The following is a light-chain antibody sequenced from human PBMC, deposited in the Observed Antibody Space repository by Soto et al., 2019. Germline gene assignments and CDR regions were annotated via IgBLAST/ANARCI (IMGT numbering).Light chain of an antibody. CDR2: DVT. V-gene: IGLV2-14*03. J-gene: IGLJ1*01. CDR3: SSYTTSSTLYV. CDR1: SSDVGAYNY. Sequence: QSVLTQPASVSGSPGQSITNSCTGTSSDVGAYNYVSWYQQYPGKAPKYIIYDVTNRPSGVSYRFSGSKSGNTASLTISGLPAEDEAVYYCSSYTTSSTLYVFGTGTKVTVL.